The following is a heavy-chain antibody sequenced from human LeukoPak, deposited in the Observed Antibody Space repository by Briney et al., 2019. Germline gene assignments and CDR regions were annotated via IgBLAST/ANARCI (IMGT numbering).Heavy chain of an antibody. J-gene: IGHJ5*02. V-gene: IGHV1-18*04. Sequence: ASVKVSCKASDNTFSSYGVTWVRQAPGQGLEWMGGITAYNGNTKYAQKFQGRVTMTTESSTSTVFMELRSLTSDDTAVYYCARAKAYYEILTAYNPWGQGTLVTVSS. CDR1: DNTFSSYG. D-gene: IGHD3-9*01. CDR2: ITAYNGNT. CDR3: ARAKAYYEILTAYNP.